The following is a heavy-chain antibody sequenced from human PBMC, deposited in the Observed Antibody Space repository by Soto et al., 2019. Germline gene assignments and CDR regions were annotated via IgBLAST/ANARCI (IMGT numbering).Heavy chain of an antibody. D-gene: IGHD5-18*01. CDR1: GFTFSSYG. CDR3: ARGWGYSYGPLVGYFDY. J-gene: IGHJ4*02. Sequence: GGSLRLSCAASGFTFSSYGMHWVRQAPGKGLEWVAVIWYDGSNKYYADSVKGRFTISRDNSKNTLYLQMNSLRAEDTAVYYCARGWGYSYGPLVGYFDYWGQGTLVTAPQ. CDR2: IWYDGSNK. V-gene: IGHV3-33*01.